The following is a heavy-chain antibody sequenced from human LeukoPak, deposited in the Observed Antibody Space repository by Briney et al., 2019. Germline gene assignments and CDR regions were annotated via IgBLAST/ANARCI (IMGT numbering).Heavy chain of an antibody. CDR3: ARQHLSLIAFDY. Sequence: SETLSLTCTVSGGSISSYYWSWIRQVPGKGLEWIAYFYYTGSTYYNPSLKSRVTISVDTSKNQFSLKLSSVTAADTAVYYCARQHLSLIAFDYWGQGTLVTVSS. CDR2: FYYTGST. D-gene: IGHD2/OR15-2a*01. J-gene: IGHJ4*02. CDR1: GGSISSYY. V-gene: IGHV4-59*06.